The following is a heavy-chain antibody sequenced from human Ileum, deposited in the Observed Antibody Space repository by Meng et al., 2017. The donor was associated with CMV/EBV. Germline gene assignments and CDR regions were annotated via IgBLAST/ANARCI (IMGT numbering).Heavy chain of an antibody. Sequence: LACASAGFPFGAYYLTWVRQGPGKGLEWVSYITGSGEIIYYADSVKGRFTISRDNAKSSLYLEINSLRAEDTAVYYCARGNYGFDYWGQGTLVTVSS. J-gene: IGHJ4*02. D-gene: IGHD4-17*01. CDR2: ITGSGEII. CDR3: ARGNYGFDY. V-gene: IGHV3-11*01. CDR1: GFPFGAYY.